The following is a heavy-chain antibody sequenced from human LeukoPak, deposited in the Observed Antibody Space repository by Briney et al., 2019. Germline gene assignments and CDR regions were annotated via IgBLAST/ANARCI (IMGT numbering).Heavy chain of an antibody. J-gene: IGHJ5*01. V-gene: IGHV3-30*02. Sequence: GGSLRLSCAASGFTFSSYSMHWVRQAPGKGLEWVAFIRYDGSNKYYADSVKGRFTISRDNSKSTLYLQMNSLRAEDTAVYYCAKDRHAPGRYCSSTTCFPFDSWGQGTLVTVSS. CDR1: GFTFSSYS. CDR3: AKDRHAPGRYCSSTTCFPFDS. D-gene: IGHD2-2*01. CDR2: IRYDGSNK.